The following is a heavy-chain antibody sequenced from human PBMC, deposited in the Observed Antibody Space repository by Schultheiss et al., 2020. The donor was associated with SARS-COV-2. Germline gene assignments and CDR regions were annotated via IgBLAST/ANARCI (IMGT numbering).Heavy chain of an antibody. CDR1: GFTFSSYG. Sequence: GGSLRLSCAASGFTFSSYGMHWVRQAPGKGLEWVAVISYDGSNKYYADSVKGRFTISRDNSKNTLYLQMNSLRAEDTAVYYCAREVLTFGGVIAYHIDYWGQGTLVTVSS. CDR2: ISYDGSNK. CDR3: AREVLTFGGVIAYHIDY. D-gene: IGHD3-16*02. J-gene: IGHJ4*02. V-gene: IGHV3-30*03.